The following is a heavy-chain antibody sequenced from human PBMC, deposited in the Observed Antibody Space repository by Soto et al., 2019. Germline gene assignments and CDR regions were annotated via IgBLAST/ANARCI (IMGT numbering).Heavy chain of an antibody. J-gene: IGHJ4*02. CDR3: AKGAYSYGPLDS. CDR1: GFTFKVYA. V-gene: IGHV3-23*01. CDR2: ISASGGNT. Sequence: EVHLLDSGGALQQPGGSLRLSCEASGFTFKVYAMTWVRQAPGKGLEWVSVISASGGNTYYAESVKGRFTMSRDNSKNMVYLEMNNLRVEDTALYSCAKGAYSYGPLDSWGQRTLVTVPS. D-gene: IGHD5-18*01.